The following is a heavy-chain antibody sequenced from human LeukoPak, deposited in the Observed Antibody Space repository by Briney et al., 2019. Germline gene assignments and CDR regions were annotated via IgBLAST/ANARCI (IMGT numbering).Heavy chain of an antibody. CDR1: GFTFSSYA. Sequence: PGGSLRLSCAASGFTFSSYAMSWVRQAPGKGLEWVSGISGSGGSTYYADSVKGRFTISRDNSKNTLYLQMNSLRAEDTAVYYCAQSARYSSSWYPPFDYWGQGTLVTVSS. J-gene: IGHJ4*02. D-gene: IGHD6-13*01. CDR3: AQSARYSSSWYPPFDY. CDR2: ISGSGGST. V-gene: IGHV3-23*01.